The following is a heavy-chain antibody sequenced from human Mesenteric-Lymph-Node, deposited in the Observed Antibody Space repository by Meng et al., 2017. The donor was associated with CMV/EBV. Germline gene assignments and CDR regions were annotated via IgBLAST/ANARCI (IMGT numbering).Heavy chain of an antibody. CDR1: GYNFTGYG. V-gene: IGHV1-18*04. Sequence: SGYNFTGYGISWVRQAPGQGLEWMGWISAYNGNTNYAQKLQGRVTMTTDTSTSTAYMGLKSLRSDDTAVYYCARGMDEYSSGWYSYWGQGTLVTVSS. D-gene: IGHD6-19*01. CDR2: ISAYNGNT. CDR3: ARGMDEYSSGWYSY. J-gene: IGHJ4*02.